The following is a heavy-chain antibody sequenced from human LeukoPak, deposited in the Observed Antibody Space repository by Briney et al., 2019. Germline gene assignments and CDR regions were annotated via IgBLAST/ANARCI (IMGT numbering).Heavy chain of an antibody. CDR2: IYYSGST. V-gene: IGHV4-39*07. Sequence: SETLSLTCTVSGGSISSSSYYWGGIRQPPGKGLEGIGSIYYSGSTYYNPSLKSRVTISVDTSKNQFSLKLSSVTAAATAVYYCARAMYYYDSSGYYNYWGQGTLVTVSS. D-gene: IGHD3-22*01. J-gene: IGHJ4*02. CDR3: ARAMYYYDSSGYYNY. CDR1: GGSISSSSYY.